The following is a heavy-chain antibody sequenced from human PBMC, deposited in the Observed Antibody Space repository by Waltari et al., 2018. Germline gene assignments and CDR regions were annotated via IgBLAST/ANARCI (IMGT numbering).Heavy chain of an antibody. J-gene: IGHJ4*02. CDR3: AKQSPSYTRGWYPLES. Sequence: VQLVESGGNLIQPGGSLRLSCAASGFTVRTNFISWVRQAPGKGLEWVAIINSGGKSDNAGSGKCRFTISRDNYKNMVYLEMNSLRAEDTAVYYCAKQSPSYTRGWYPLESWGPGTLVTVSP. V-gene: IGHV3-53*01. D-gene: IGHD6-19*01. CDR1: GFTVRTNF. CDR2: INSGGKS.